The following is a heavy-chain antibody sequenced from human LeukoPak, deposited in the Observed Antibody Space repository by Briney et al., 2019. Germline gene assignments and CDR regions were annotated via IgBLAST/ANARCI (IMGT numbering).Heavy chain of an antibody. CDR3: ARGLRLAAPYYFDY. CDR2: IYYSGST. J-gene: IGHJ4*02. CDR1: GGSISSHY. V-gene: IGHV4-59*11. Sequence: SETLSLTCTVSGGSISSHYWSWIRQPPGKGLEWIGYIYYSGSTNYNPSLKGRVTISVDTSKNQFSLKLSSVTAADTAVYYCARGLRLAAPYYFDYWGQGTLVTVSS. D-gene: IGHD6-13*01.